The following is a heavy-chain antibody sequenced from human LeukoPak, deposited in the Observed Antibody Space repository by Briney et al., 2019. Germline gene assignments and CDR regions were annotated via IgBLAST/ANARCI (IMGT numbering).Heavy chain of an antibody. J-gene: IGHJ4*02. CDR1: GFTFSSYS. D-gene: IGHD5-12*01. CDR3: ARVSAGYSGYGPFDY. Sequence: PGGSLRLSCAASGFTFSSYSMNWVSQAPGKGLEWVSSISSSSSYIYYADSVKGRFTISRDNAKNSLYLQMNSLRAEDTAVYYCARVSAGYSGYGPFDYWGQGTLVTVSS. V-gene: IGHV3-21*01. CDR2: ISSSSSYI.